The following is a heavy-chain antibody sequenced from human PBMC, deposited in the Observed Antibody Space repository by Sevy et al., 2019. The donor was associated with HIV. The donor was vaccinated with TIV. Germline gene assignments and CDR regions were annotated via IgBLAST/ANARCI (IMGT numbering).Heavy chain of an antibody. Sequence: GGSLRLSCKPSGFTFITYAMNWVRQAPGKGLEWVSTIYGSGGATYYADSVKGRFTISRDNSKNPLSLQMNSLRTEDSDVYYCAGGRYDSSGSFDAFDIWGQGTMVTVSS. CDR1: GFTFITYA. J-gene: IGHJ3*02. D-gene: IGHD3-22*01. CDR3: AGGRYDSSGSFDAFDI. CDR2: IYGSGGAT. V-gene: IGHV3-23*01.